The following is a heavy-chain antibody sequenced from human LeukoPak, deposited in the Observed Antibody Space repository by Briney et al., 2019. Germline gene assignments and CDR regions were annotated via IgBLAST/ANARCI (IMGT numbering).Heavy chain of an antibody. D-gene: IGHD3-10*01. CDR3: ARDTDYGSGSYYGY. Sequence: ASVKVSCKASGGTFSSYAISWVRQAPGQGLEWMGGIIPIFGTANYAQKLQGRVTITTDESTSTAYMELSSLRSEDTAVYYCARDTDYGSGSYYGYWGQGTLVTVSS. CDR2: IIPIFGTA. V-gene: IGHV1-69*05. CDR1: GGTFSSYA. J-gene: IGHJ4*02.